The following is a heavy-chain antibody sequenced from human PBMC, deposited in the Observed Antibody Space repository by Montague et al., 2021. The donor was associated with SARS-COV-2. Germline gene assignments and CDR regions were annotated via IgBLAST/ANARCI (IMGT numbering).Heavy chain of an antibody. Sequence: SLRLSCAASGFTFSSYSINWVRQAPGKGLEWVSSISKISDYIYYADSVKGRFTISRDNAKNSLYLQMNSLRAEDTAVYYCARPSRDSDAWYGMDVWGQGTTVTVSS. CDR2: ISKISDYI. J-gene: IGHJ6*02. CDR1: GFTFSSYS. D-gene: IGHD2/OR15-2a*01. CDR3: ARPSRDSDAWYGMDV. V-gene: IGHV3-21*01.